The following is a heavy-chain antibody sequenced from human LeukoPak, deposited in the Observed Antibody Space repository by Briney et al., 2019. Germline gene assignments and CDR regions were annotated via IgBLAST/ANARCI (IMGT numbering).Heavy chain of an antibody. V-gene: IGHV3-23*01. CDR1: GFTFSSYA. J-gene: IGHJ4*02. CDR3: AYQREDYYDSSGLFDY. D-gene: IGHD3-22*01. Sequence: GGSLRLSCAASGFTFSSYAMSWFRQAPGKGLEWVSAISGSGGSTYYADSVKGRFTISRDNSKNTLYLQMNSLRAEDTAVYYCAYQREDYYDSSGLFDYWGQGTLVTVSS. CDR2: ISGSGGST.